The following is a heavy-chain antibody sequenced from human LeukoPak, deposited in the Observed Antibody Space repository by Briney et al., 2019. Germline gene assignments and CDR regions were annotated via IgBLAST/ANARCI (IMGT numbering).Heavy chain of an antibody. J-gene: IGHJ3*02. CDR3: ASLTTADAFDI. D-gene: IGHD3-22*01. V-gene: IGHV4-59*01. CDR2: IYYSGST. CDR1: GGSISSYY. Sequence: SETLSLTCTVSGGSISSYYWSWIRQPPGKGLEWIGYIYYSGSTNYNPSLKSRVTISVDTSKNQFSLKVSSVTAADTAVYYCASLTTADAFDIWGQGTMVTVSS.